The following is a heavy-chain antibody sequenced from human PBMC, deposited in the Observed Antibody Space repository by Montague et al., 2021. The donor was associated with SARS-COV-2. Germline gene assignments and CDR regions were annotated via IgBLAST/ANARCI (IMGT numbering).Heavy chain of an antibody. D-gene: IGHD3-16*02. CDR2: INHSGGT. V-gene: IGHV4-34*01. J-gene: IGHJ5*02. CDR1: GGSFSGYY. Sequence: SETLSLTCAVYGGSFSGYYWSWIRQPPGKGLEWIGEINHSGGTNYNPSLKSRVTISVETSKNQFSLKLSSVTAADTAVYYCARGYDYVWGSYLYLHWFDPWGQGTLVTVSS. CDR3: ARGYDYVWGSYLYLHWFDP.